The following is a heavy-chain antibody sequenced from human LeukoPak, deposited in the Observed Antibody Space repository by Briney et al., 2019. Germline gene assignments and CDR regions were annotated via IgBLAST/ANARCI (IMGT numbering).Heavy chain of an antibody. D-gene: IGHD6-19*01. J-gene: IGHJ4*02. V-gene: IGHV4-34*01. CDR1: GGSSSGYY. CDR2: INHSGRT. Sequence: SETLSLTCAVYGGSSSGYYWSWIRHPPGKGLEWIGEINHSGRTNYRQPLKSRLTMSVDTSKNPFSLKLSSVTAADTVLYYCASESGSGRSDYWGQGTLVTGSS. CDR3: ASESGSGRSDY.